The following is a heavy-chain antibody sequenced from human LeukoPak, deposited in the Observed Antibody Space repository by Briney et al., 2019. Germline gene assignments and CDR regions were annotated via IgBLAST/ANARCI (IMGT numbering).Heavy chain of an antibody. V-gene: IGHV4-59*01. Sequence: SETLSLTCLVSGGSITNYYWTWIRQPSAKGLEWIGYIYYSGNTDYSPSLRDRLTLSVDTSKNQFSLTLTSVSAADTAVYYCARVSPGGGGDAFDIWGHGVMVTVSS. CDR3: ARVSPGGGGDAFDI. J-gene: IGHJ3*02. D-gene: IGHD3-16*01. CDR2: IYYSGNT. CDR1: GGSITNYY.